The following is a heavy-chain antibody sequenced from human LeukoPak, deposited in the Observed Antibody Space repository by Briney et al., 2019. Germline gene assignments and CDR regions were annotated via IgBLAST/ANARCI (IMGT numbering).Heavy chain of an antibody. CDR1: GFTFSSYR. J-gene: IGHJ6*03. CDR2: ISSSSSTI. D-gene: IGHD2-2*01. CDR3: ARDGTSCYFSSCYYYYYMDV. Sequence: PGGSLRLSCAASGFTFSSYRLNWVRQAPGKGLEWVSCISSSSSTIYYADSVKGRFTISRDNAKNSLYLQMNSLRDEDTAVYYCARDGTSCYFSSCYYYYYMDVWGKGTTVTVSS. V-gene: IGHV3-48*02.